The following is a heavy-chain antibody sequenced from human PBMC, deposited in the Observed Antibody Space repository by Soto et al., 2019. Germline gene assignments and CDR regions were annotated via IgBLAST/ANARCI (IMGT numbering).Heavy chain of an antibody. Sequence: GGSLRLSCAASGFTFSTYSMNWVRQAPGKGLEWVSYISDSSSTMYYADSVKGRFTISRDNAKNSLYLQMNSLRAEDTALYYCARDRAGGATTKSQDFWGQGTQVTVSS. CDR3: ARDRAGGATTKSQDF. CDR2: ISDSSSTM. V-gene: IGHV3-48*01. D-gene: IGHD1-26*01. J-gene: IGHJ4*02. CDR1: GFTFSTYS.